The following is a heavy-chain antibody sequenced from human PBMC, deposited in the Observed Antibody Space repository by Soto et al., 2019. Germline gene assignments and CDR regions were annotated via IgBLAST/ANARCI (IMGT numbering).Heavy chain of an antibody. CDR1: GYTFTGYY. Sequence: KVSCKASGYTFTGYYMHWVRQAPGQGLEWMGWINPNSGGTNYAQKFQGRVTMTRDTSISTAYMELSRLRSDDTAVYYCARTRLKYSSGTTKKNWFDPWGQGTLVTVSS. CDR2: INPNSGGT. D-gene: IGHD6-25*01. CDR3: ARTRLKYSSGTTKKNWFDP. J-gene: IGHJ5*02. V-gene: IGHV1-2*02.